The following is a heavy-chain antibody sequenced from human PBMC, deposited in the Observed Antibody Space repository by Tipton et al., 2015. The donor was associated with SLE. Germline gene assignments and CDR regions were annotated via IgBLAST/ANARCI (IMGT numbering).Heavy chain of an antibody. J-gene: IGHJ4*02. Sequence: TLSLTCAVSGFSISSGYYWGWIRQPPGKGLEWFGSIYHSGSTYYNPSLKSRVTISVDTSKSQFSLKLNSVTAADTAVYYCARADYYDSSASDYWGQGTLVTVSS. CDR1: GFSISSGYY. CDR3: ARADYYDSSASDY. V-gene: IGHV4-38-2*01. D-gene: IGHD3-22*01. CDR2: IYHSGST.